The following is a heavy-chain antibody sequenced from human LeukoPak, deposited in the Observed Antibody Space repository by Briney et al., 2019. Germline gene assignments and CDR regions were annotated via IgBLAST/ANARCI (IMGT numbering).Heavy chain of an antibody. CDR1: GGSISSYY. J-gene: IGHJ4*02. V-gene: IGHV4-59*08. Sequence: SETLSLTCTVSGGSISSYYWSWIRQPPGKGLEWIGNIYYSGSTNYNPSLKSRVTISVDTSKNQFSLKLSSVTAADTAIYYCARSYCSGGSCWVYFDYWGQGTLVAVSS. CDR2: IYYSGST. D-gene: IGHD2-15*01. CDR3: ARSYCSGGSCWVYFDY.